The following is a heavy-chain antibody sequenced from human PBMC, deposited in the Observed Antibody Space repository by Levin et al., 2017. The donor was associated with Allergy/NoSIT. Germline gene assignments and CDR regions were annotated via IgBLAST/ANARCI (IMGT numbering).Heavy chain of an antibody. Sequence: GGSLRLSCAASGFTFDDYAMHWVRQAPGKGLEWVSGISWNSGSIGYADSVKGRFTISRDNAKNSLYLQMNSLRAEDTALYYCAKGRSGQLGSWFDPWGQGTLVTVSS. CDR3: AKGRSGQLGSWFDP. D-gene: IGHD6-6*01. CDR1: GFTFDDYA. CDR2: ISWNSGSI. J-gene: IGHJ5*02. V-gene: IGHV3-9*01.